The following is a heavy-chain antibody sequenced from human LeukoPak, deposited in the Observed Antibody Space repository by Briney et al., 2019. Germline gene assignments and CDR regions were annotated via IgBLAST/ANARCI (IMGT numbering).Heavy chain of an antibody. J-gene: IGHJ3*02. V-gene: IGHV4-59*08. CDR2: IYYSGTT. CDR1: SGSISSYY. CDR3: ARWSFGSGSYAFDI. Sequence: SEALSLTCTFSSGSISSYYWNWVRQPPGKGLEWIGFIYYSGTTNYNPSLKSRVTMSVDTSKNQFSLKLNSVTAADTAVYYCARWSFGSGSYAFDIWGQGTMVTVSS. D-gene: IGHD3-10*01.